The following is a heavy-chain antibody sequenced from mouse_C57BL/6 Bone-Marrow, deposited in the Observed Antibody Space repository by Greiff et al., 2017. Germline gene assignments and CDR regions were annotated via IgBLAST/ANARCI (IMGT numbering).Heavy chain of an antibody. CDR3: AREGTGTLAY. D-gene: IGHD4-1*01. CDR1: GYSIPSGYD. J-gene: IGHJ3*01. V-gene: IGHV3-1*01. CDR2: ISYSGSP. Sequence: EVKLMESGPGMVQPSQSLSLTCTVTGYSIPSGYDWHWFRHFPGNNLEWMGSISYSGSPNYNPSLKSRISITHDTSHNLFFLQLNSVTTEDTATYYCAREGTGTLAYWGQGTLVTVSA.